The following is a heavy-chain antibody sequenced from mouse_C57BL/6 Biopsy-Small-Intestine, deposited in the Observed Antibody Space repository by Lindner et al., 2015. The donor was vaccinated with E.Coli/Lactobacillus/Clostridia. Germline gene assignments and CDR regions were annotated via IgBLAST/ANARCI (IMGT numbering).Heavy chain of an antibody. CDR3: ARWWLHWYFDV. CDR1: GYSFTDYN. D-gene: IGHD1-1*02. V-gene: IGHV1-39*01. CDR2: INPDYGTT. J-gene: IGHJ1*03. Sequence: EVQLQESGPELVKPGASVNISCKASGYSFTDYNMNWVKQSNGKSLEWIGVINPDYGTTNYNQKFKGKATLTVDQSSSTAYMQLNSLTSEDSAVYYCARWWLHWYFDVWGTGTTVTVSS.